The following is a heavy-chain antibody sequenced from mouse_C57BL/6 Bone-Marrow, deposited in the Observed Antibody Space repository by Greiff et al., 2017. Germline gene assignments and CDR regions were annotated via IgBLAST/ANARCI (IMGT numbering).Heavy chain of an antibody. CDR3: ARPCSYWYFDV. V-gene: IGHV1-81*01. CDR1: GYTFTSYG. CDR2: IYPTSGNT. Sequence: QVQLQQSGAELARPGASVKLSCKASGYTFTSYGISWVKQRTGQGLEWIGEIYPTSGNTYYNEKFKGKATLTADKSSSTAYMELRSLTSEDSAVYFCARPCSYWYFDVWGTGTTVTVSS. J-gene: IGHJ1*03.